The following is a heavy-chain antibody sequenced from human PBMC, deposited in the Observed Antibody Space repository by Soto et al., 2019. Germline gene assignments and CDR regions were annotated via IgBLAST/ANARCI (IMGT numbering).Heavy chain of an antibody. V-gene: IGHV1-3*01. CDR1: GYTFTSYA. CDR3: ARGPPSYYDSSGYYKYFDY. Sequence: ASVKVSCKASGYTFTSYAMHWVRQAPGQRLEWMGWINAGNGNTKYSQKLQGRVTITRDTSASTAYMELSSLRSDDTAVYYCARGPPSYYDSSGYYKYFDYWGQGTLVTVSS. J-gene: IGHJ4*02. D-gene: IGHD3-22*01. CDR2: INAGNGNT.